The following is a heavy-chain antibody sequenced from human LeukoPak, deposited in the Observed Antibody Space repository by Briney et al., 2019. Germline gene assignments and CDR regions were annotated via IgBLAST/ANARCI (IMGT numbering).Heavy chain of an antibody. CDR1: GYTFTGYY. D-gene: IGHD1-26*01. V-gene: IGHV1-2*02. CDR2: INPNSGGT. J-gene: IGHJ5*02. Sequence: GASVKVSCKASGYTFTGYYMHWVRQAPGQGLEWMGWINPNSGGTNYAQKFQGRVTMTRDTSISTAYMELSRLRSDGTAVYYCARRAVGATLWFDPWGLGTLVTVSS. CDR3: ARRAVGATLWFDP.